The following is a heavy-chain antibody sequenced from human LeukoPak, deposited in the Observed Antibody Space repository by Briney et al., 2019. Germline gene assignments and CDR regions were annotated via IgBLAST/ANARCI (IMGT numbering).Heavy chain of an antibody. V-gene: IGHV1-2*02. D-gene: IGHD3-10*01. CDR2: INPNSGGT. J-gene: IGHJ1*01. Sequence: ASVKVSCKASGYTFTSYYMHWVRQAPGQGLEWMGIINPNSGGTNYVQKFQGSVTMTRDTSISTAYMELSSLKSDDTAVYYCATGSYLEYFQHWGQGTLVTVSS. CDR3: ATGSYLEYFQH. CDR1: GYTFTSYY.